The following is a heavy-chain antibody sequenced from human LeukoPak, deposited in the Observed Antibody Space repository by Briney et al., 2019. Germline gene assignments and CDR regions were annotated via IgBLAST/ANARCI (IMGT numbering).Heavy chain of an antibody. V-gene: IGHV3-23*01. J-gene: IGHJ4*02. D-gene: IGHD4-17*01. CDR1: GFTFSSYA. CDR2: ISGSGGST. CDR3: AKGLYGDYVEYFDY. Sequence: GGSLRLSCAASGFTFSSYAMSWVGPASGKGLEWVSAISGSGGSTYYADSVKGRFTISRDNSKNTLYLQMNSLRAEDTAVYYCAKGLYGDYVEYFDYWGQGTLVTVYS.